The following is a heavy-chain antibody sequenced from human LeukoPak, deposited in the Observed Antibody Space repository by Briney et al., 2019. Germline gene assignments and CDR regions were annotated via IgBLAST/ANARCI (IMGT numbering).Heavy chain of an antibody. CDR2: IYHSGST. CDR3: ATNGTVTVAGTKFNYFDY. CDR1: GGSIRISSYY. D-gene: IGHD6-19*01. J-gene: IGHJ4*02. Sequence: SEALSLTCTVSGGSIRISSYYWGWIRQPPGKGLEWIGSIYHSGSTHYNPSLRSRVTMSVDTSKNQFTLKVTAVTAADTAVYYCATNGTVTVAGTKFNYFDYWGQGALVTVSS. V-gene: IGHV4-39*01.